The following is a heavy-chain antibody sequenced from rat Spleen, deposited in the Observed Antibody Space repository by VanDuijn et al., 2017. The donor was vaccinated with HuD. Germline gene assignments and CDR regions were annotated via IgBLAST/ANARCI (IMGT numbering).Heavy chain of an antibody. CDR2: ISYDGSST. J-gene: IGHJ2*01. Sequence: EVQLVESGGGLVQPGRSLKLSCAASGFTFSDYNMAWVRQAPKKGLEWVATISYDGSSTYYRDSVKGRFTISRDNAKSTLYLQMDSLRSEDTATYYCASSELAFDYWGQGVMVTVSS. CDR3: ASSELAFDY. V-gene: IGHV5-7*01. D-gene: IGHD5-1*01. CDR1: GFTFSDYN.